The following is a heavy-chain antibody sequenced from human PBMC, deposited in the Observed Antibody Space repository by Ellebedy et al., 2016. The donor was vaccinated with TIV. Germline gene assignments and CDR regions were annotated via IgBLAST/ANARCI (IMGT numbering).Heavy chain of an antibody. Sequence: MPSETLSLTCTVSGGSVSSGDTYWTWIRQPPGKGLEWIGYIHYSGSTNYNPSLKSRVTISVDMSKNQFSLKLSSVTAADTAVYYCARGADYWGQGTLVTVSS. CDR3: ARGADY. CDR1: GGSVSSGDTY. V-gene: IGHV4-61*08. J-gene: IGHJ4*02. CDR2: IHYSGST.